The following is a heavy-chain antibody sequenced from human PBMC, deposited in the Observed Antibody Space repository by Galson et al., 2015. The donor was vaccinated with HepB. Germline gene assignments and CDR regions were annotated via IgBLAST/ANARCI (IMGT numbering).Heavy chain of an antibody. CDR2: IIPILGIA. D-gene: IGHD3-10*01. Sequence: SVKVSCKASGGTFSSYAISWVRQAPGQGLEWMGRIIPILGIANYAQKFQGRVTITADKSTSTAYMELSSLRSEDTAVYYCARQYYYGSGSYHWFDPWGQGTPVTVSS. CDR3: ARQYYYGSGSYHWFDP. CDR1: GGTFSSYA. J-gene: IGHJ5*02. V-gene: IGHV1-69*04.